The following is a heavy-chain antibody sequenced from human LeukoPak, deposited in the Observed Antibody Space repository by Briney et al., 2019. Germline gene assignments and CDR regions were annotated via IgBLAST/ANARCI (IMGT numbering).Heavy chain of an antibody. D-gene: IGHD3-3*01. CDR2: IRSKANSYAT. J-gene: IGHJ6*03. CDR3: TRGDYYYDFWSGYPGYYYYYMDV. Sequence: GGSLRLSCAASGFTFSGSAVHWVRQASGKGLEWVGRIRSKANSYATAYAASVKGRFTISRDDSKNTAYLQMNSLKTEDTAVYYCTRGDYYYDFWSGYPGYYYYYMDVWGKGTTVTVSS. V-gene: IGHV3-73*01. CDR1: GFTFSGSA.